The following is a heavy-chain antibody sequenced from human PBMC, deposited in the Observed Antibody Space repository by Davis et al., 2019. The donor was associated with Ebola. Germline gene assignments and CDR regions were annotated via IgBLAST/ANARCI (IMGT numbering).Heavy chain of an antibody. D-gene: IGHD3-10*01. J-gene: IGHJ6*03. CDR1: GFTFSSYS. CDR2: ISSSSSYI. V-gene: IGHV3-21*01. CDR3: ATYGSGKGYYFYNYMDV. Sequence: GESLKISCAASGFTFSSYSMNWVRQAPGKGLEWVSSISSSSSYIYYADSVKGRFTISRDNAKNSLYLQMNSLRTEETAVYYCATYGSGKGYYFYNYMDVWGNGTTVTVSS.